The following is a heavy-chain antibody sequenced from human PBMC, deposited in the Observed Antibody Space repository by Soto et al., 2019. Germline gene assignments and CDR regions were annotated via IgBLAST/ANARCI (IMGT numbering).Heavy chain of an antibody. CDR1: GASIINYY. D-gene: IGHD2-15*01. CDR2: IYHSGST. J-gene: IGHJ4*02. Sequence: ASETLSLTCTVSGASIINYYWAWIRQPPGKGLEWIGYIYHSGSTYYNPSLKSRVTISVDRSKNQFSLKLSSVTAADTAVYYCARGQVVAAQHWGQGTLVTVSS. V-gene: IGHV4-59*12. CDR3: ARGQVVAAQH.